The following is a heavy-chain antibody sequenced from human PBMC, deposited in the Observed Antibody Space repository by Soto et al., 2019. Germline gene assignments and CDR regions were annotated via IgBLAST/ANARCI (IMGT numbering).Heavy chain of an antibody. Sequence: ETLSLTCTVSGGSISSYYWSWIRQPPGKGLEWIGYIYYSGSTNYNPSLKSRVTISVDTSKNQFSLKLSSVTAADTAVYYCARGMYYDFWSGYYSPGYYYYGMDVWGQGTTVTVSS. J-gene: IGHJ6*02. V-gene: IGHV4-59*01. CDR2: IYYSGST. D-gene: IGHD3-3*01. CDR3: ARGMYYDFWSGYYSPGYYYYGMDV. CDR1: GGSISSYY.